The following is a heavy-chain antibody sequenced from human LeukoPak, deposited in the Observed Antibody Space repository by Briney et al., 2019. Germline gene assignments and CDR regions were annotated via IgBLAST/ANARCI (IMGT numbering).Heavy chain of an antibody. V-gene: IGHV3-48*03. J-gene: IGHJ4*02. Sequence: GGSLRLSCAASGFPFSDHEMNWVRQAPGKGLEWVSYISSSGSDKYYPDSVKGRFTISRDNAKNTLYLQMNSLRPEDTAVYYCAKDRISMVRSSDIDNWGQGTLVTVSS. CDR1: GFPFSDHE. CDR3: AKDRISMVRSSDIDN. D-gene: IGHD3-10*01. CDR2: ISSSGSDK.